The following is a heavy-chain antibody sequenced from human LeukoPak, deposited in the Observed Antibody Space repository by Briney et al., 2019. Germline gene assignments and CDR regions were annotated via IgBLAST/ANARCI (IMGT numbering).Heavy chain of an antibody. V-gene: IGHV1-18*01. Sequence: ASVKVSCKASGYTFTSYGISWVRQAPGQGLEWMGWISAYNGNTNYAQKLQGRVTMTTDTSTSTAYMELRSLRSGDTAVYYCARDGAIAVAGTGDYFDYWGQGTLVTVSS. D-gene: IGHD6-19*01. CDR1: GYTFTSYG. J-gene: IGHJ4*02. CDR3: ARDGAIAVAGTGDYFDY. CDR2: ISAYNGNT.